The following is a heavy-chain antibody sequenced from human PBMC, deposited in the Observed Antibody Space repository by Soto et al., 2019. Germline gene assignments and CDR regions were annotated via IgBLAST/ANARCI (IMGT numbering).Heavy chain of an antibody. D-gene: IGHD4-4*01. V-gene: IGHV4-30-4*01. Sequence: QVQLQESGPGLVKPSQTLSLTCTVSGGSISSGDYYWSWIRQPPGKGLEWIGYIYYSGFTYYTPSXNXXLTMSVDTSKNQFSLKLSSVIAADPAVYYCARSDNYVPFDHWGQGTLVTVSS. CDR1: GGSISSGDYY. J-gene: IGHJ4*02. CDR3: ARSDNYVPFDH. CDR2: IYYSGFT.